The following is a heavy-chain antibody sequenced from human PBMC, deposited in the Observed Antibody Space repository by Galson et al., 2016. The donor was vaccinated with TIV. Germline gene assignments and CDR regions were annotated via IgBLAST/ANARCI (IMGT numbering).Heavy chain of an antibody. D-gene: IGHD7-27*01. CDR1: GGTFSSYV. Sequence: SVKVSCKASGGTFSSYVIKWVRQAPGQGLEWMGEIIPMFGTANYAQKFQGRVTITADESTSTAYMELSSLRSEDTAVYYCAKDRDLYPPFMGTFDHWGQGTMVTVSS. CDR2: IIPMFGTA. CDR3: AKDRDLYPPFMGTFDH. V-gene: IGHV1-69*13. J-gene: IGHJ4*02.